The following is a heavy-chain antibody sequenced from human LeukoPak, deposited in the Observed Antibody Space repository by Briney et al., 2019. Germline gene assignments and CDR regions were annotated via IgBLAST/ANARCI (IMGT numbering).Heavy chain of an antibody. CDR1: GYTFTGYY. CDR3: ARDLGWYDYGDYGGVY. Sequence: ASVKVFCKASGYTFTGYYMHWVRQAPGQGVEWMGWINPNSGGTNYAQKFQGRVTMTRDTSISTAYMELSRLRSDDTAVYYCARDLGWYDYGDYGGVYWGQGTLVTVSS. J-gene: IGHJ4*02. V-gene: IGHV1-2*02. CDR2: INPNSGGT. D-gene: IGHD4-17*01.